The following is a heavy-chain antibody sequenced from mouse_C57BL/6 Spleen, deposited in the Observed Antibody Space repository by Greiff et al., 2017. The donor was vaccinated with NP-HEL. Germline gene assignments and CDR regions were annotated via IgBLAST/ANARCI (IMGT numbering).Heavy chain of an antibody. CDR1: GFTFSDYY. CDR2: ISNGGGST. V-gene: IGHV5-12*01. D-gene: IGHD2-4*01. J-gene: IGHJ2*01. Sequence: EVKLMESGGGLVQPGGSLKLSCAASGFTFSDYYMYWVRQTPEKRLEWVAYISNGGGSTYYPDNVKGRFTISRDNAKNTLYLQMSRLKSEDTAMYYFAILYDYDGNYFDYWGQGTTLTVSS. CDR3: AILYDYDGNYFDY.